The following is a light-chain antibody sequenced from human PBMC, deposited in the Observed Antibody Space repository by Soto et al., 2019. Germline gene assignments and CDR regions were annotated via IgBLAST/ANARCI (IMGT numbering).Light chain of an antibody. J-gene: IGKJ2*01. Sequence: EIVLTQSPATLSLSPGERATLSCRASQSVSTSLAWYQHKPGQAPRLLIYDASNRATGIPARFSGSGSGTDFTLTISSLEPADFPVYYCQQRSNWPPLYSFGQGTKLEIK. CDR3: QQRSNWPPLYS. CDR2: DAS. CDR1: QSVSTS. V-gene: IGKV3-11*01.